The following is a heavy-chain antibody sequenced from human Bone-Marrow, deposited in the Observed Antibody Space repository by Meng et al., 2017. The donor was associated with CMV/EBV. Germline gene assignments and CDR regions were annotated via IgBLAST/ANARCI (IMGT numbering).Heavy chain of an antibody. V-gene: IGHV4-39*01. CDR3: ARHGIKTSSVLRYFDWSPPFAFDI. CDR2: IYYSGST. Sequence: SETLSLTCTVSGGSISSSSYYWGWIRQPPGKGLEWIGSIYYSGSTYYNPSLKSRVTISVDTSKNQFSLKLSSVTAADTAVYYCARHGIKTSSVLRYFDWSPPFAFDIWGQGTMVTVSS. CDR1: GGSISSSSYY. D-gene: IGHD3-9*01. J-gene: IGHJ3*02.